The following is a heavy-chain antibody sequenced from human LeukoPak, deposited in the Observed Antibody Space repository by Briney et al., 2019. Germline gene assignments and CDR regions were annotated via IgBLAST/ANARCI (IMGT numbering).Heavy chain of an antibody. V-gene: IGHV3-23*01. CDR2: ISGSGRTT. J-gene: IGHJ4*02. Sequence: GGSLRRSCAASGFTFSNYAMTWGRQAPGKGLEWVSAISGSGRTTYYADSVKGRFNISRDNSNTLYLQMNSLRAEDTAIYYCAKDHGFMITFGGSWWGQGTLVTVSS. CDR1: GFTFSNYA. D-gene: IGHD3-16*01. CDR3: AKDHGFMITFGGSW.